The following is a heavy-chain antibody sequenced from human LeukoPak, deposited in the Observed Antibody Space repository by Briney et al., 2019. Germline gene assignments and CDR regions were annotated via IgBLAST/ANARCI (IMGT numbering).Heavy chain of an antibody. CDR3: AKDRTVTGGYYYYMDV. CDR2: IRHDGSNK. Sequence: GSLRLSCAASGFTFSSYGMHWVRQAPGKGLEWVAFIRHDGSNKYYADSVKGRFTISRDNSKNTLYLQMNSLRAEDTAVYYCAKDRTVTGGYYYYMDVWGKGTTVTISS. CDR1: GFTFSSYG. D-gene: IGHD4-17*01. V-gene: IGHV3-30*02. J-gene: IGHJ6*03.